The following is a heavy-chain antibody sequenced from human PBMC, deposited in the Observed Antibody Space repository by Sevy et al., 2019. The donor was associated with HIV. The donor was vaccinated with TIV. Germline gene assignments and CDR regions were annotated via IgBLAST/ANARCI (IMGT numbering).Heavy chain of an antibody. J-gene: IGHJ3*02. V-gene: IGHV3-30-3*02. CDR3: AKMPYGSGRPDAFDI. Sequence: GGSLRLSCAASGFIFGSYAMNWVRQAPGKGLEWVAVISYDGSHKYYADSVKGRFTISRDSSKNTLYLQMNSLRAEDTAVYYCAKMPYGSGRPDAFDIRGQGTMVTVSS. CDR1: GFIFGSYA. D-gene: IGHD3-10*01. CDR2: ISYDGSHK.